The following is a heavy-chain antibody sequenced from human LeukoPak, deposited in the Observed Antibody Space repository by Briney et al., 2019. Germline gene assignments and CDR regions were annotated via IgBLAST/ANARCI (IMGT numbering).Heavy chain of an antibody. D-gene: IGHD6-13*01. V-gene: IGHV1-3*03. J-gene: IGHJ4*02. CDR2: INAGNGNT. CDR1: GYTFTLYA. Sequence: ASVKVSYKASGYTFTLYAMHWVRQAPGQRLEWMGWINAGNGNTKYSQEFQGRVTITRDTSTSTAYMELSSLRSEDMAVYYCAREGSSSWHFDYWGQGTLVTVSS. CDR3: AREGSSSWHFDY.